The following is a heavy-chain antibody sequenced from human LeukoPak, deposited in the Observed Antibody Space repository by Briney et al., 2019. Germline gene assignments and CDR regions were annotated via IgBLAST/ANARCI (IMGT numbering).Heavy chain of an antibody. J-gene: IGHJ4*02. V-gene: IGHV1-2*02. CDR2: VNPSSGVT. CDR1: GYTSTDYY. Sequence: SVKVSCKASGYTSTDYYIHWVRQAPGQGLDWMGWVNPSSGVTNYAQKFQGRVTMTRDTSISIAYMELSSLRSEDTAVYYCARGYYDSSGAKTLIDYWGQGTLVTVSS. D-gene: IGHD3-22*01. CDR3: ARGYYDSSGAKTLIDY.